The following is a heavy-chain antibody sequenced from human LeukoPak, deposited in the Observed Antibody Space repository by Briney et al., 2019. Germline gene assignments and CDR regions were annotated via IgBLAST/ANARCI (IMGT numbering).Heavy chain of an antibody. V-gene: IGHV3-23*01. CDR2: ISGAGGTT. CDR3: ARGGSRSAFY. D-gene: IGHD1-26*01. Sequence: GGSLRLSCAASGFTFSSYAMSWVRQAPGKGLEWVSNISGAGGTTLYADSVKGRFTISRDNSKNAVYLQMNTLRAEDTAIYYCARGGSRSAFYWGQGTLVTASS. CDR1: GFTFSSYA. J-gene: IGHJ4*02.